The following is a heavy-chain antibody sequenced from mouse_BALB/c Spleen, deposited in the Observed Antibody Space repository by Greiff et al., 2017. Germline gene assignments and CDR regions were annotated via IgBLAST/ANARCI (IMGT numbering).Heavy chain of an antibody. V-gene: IGHV1-69*02. Sequence: VQLQQSGAELVRPGASVKLSCKASGYTFTSYWINWVKQRPGQGLEWIGNIYPSDSYTNYNQKFKDKATLTVDKSSSTAYMQLSSPTSEDSAVYYCTRDDYYAMDYWGQGTSVTVSS. CDR1: GYTFTSYW. CDR2: IYPSDSYT. J-gene: IGHJ4*01. CDR3: TRDDYYAMDY.